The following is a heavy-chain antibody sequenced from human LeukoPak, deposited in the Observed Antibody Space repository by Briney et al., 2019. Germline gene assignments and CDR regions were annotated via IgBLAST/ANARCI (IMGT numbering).Heavy chain of an antibody. CDR3: AKDHPSGYYFDY. CDR1: GFTFSTYA. D-gene: IGHD1-14*01. Sequence: GGSLRLSCSASGFTFSTYAMSWVRQAPGKGLEWVSAISGSGGSTFNADSVKGRFTISRDNSKNTLFLQMNSLRAEDTAIYYCAKDHPSGYYFDYWGQGTLVTVSS. CDR2: ISGSGGST. J-gene: IGHJ4*02. V-gene: IGHV3-23*01.